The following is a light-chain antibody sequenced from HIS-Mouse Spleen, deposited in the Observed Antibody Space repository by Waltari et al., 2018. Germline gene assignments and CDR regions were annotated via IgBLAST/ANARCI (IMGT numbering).Light chain of an antibody. CDR2: EGS. Sequence: QSALTPPASVSGSPGQSLTISRTGTSSDVGSYILVSWYQQHPGKAPKLMIYEGSKRPSGVSNRFSGSKSGNTASLTISGLQAEDEADYYCCSYAGSSTWVFGGGTKLTVL. V-gene: IGLV2-23*01. CDR1: SSDVGSYIL. J-gene: IGLJ3*02. CDR3: CSYAGSSTWV.